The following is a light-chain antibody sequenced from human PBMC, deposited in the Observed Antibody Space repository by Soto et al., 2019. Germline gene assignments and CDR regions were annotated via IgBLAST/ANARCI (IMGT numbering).Light chain of an antibody. CDR3: QQYGSSPQT. CDR1: QSVTSTY. Sequence: DIVLTQSPGALSLSPGERATLSCRASQSVTSTYLAWYQQNPGQAPRLLIYGASSRATGIPDRFSGSGSGTDFTLTISRLDPEDFAVYYCQQYGSSPQTFGQGTKVDIK. V-gene: IGKV3-20*01. CDR2: GAS. J-gene: IGKJ1*01.